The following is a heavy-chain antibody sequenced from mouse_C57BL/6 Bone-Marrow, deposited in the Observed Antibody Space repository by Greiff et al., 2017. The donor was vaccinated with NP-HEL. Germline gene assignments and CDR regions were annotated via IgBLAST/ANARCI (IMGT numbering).Heavy chain of an antibody. CDR2: IWSGGST. CDR3: ASYHPWFAY. V-gene: IGHV2-2*01. D-gene: IGHD5-5*01. CDR1: GFSLTSYG. J-gene: IGHJ3*01. Sequence: QVQLKESGPGLVQPSQSLSITCTVSGFSLTSYGVHWVRQSPGKGLEWLGVIWSGGSTDYNAAFISRLSISKDNSKSQVFFKMNSLQADDTAIYYCASYHPWFAYWGQGTLVTVSA.